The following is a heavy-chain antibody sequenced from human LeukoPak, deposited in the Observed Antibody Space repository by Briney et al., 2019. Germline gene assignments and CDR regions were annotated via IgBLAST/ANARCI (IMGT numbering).Heavy chain of an antibody. CDR2: ISGSGGST. Sequence: GGSLRLSCAASGFTFSSYAMSWVRQAPGKGLEWVSAISGSGGSTYYADSVKGRFTISRDNSKNTLYLQMNSLRAEDTAVYYCASWATVTTDRFWFDPWGQGTLVTVSS. CDR1: GFTFSSYA. CDR3: ASWATVTTDRFWFDP. D-gene: IGHD4-11*01. V-gene: IGHV3-23*01. J-gene: IGHJ5*02.